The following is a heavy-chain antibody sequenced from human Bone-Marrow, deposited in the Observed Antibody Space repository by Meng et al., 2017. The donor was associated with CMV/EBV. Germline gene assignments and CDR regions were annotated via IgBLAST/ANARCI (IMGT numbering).Heavy chain of an antibody. V-gene: IGHV1-2*02. CDR3: GRDPPYRTGWYVDY. CDR2: ISANTGGT. CDR1: GYTFTGDQ. J-gene: IGHJ4*02. D-gene: IGHD6-19*01. Sequence: SVKGSCKTSGYTFTGDQMDWVLQAPGQGLEWMGWISANTGGTKDAQNFQGKVTMTRDTSISTVYMELSSLTSDDTAVYYCGRDPPYRTGWYVDYWGPGTLFTVSS.